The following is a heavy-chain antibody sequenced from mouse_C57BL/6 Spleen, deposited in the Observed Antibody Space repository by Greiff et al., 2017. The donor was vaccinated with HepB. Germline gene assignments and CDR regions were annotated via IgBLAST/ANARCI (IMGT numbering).Heavy chain of an antibody. Sequence: EVQLVESGGGLVKPGGSLKLSCAASGFTFSSYAMSWVRQTPEKRLEWVATISDGASYTYYPDNVKGRFTISRDNAKNNLYLQMGHLKSEDTAMYYWARDYYGSSYRIAYWDQGTLVTVSA. CDR1: GFTFSSYA. J-gene: IGHJ3*01. CDR2: ISDGASYT. CDR3: ARDYYGSSYRIAY. D-gene: IGHD1-1*01. V-gene: IGHV5-4*01.